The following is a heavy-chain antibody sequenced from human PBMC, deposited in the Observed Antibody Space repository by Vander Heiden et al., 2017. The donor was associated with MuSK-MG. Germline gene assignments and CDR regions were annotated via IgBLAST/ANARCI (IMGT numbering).Heavy chain of an antibody. CDR3: AKDGASLIAAAGIGTPY. CDR1: GFTFSSYA. D-gene: IGHD6-13*01. V-gene: IGHV3-23*01. CDR2: ISGSGGST. J-gene: IGHJ4*02. Sequence: EVQLLESGGGLVQPGGSLRLSCEASGFTFSSYAMSWVRQAPGKGLEWVSAISGSGGSTYYADSVKGRFTISRDNSKNTLYLQMNSLRAEDTAVYYCAKDGASLIAAAGIGTPYWGQGTLVTVSS.